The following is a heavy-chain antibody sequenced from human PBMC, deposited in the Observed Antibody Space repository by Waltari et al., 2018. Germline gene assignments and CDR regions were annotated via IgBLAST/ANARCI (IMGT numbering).Heavy chain of an antibody. CDR1: GFSFSNYE. CDR3: ARPSTEYYYYYYYMDV. V-gene: IGHV3-48*03. J-gene: IGHJ6*03. Sequence: EVQVVESGGGLVQPGGSLRLSCAASGFSFSNYELNLVRQAPGKGLEWVSYISNSGSTVYYADSVKGRFTISRDNAKNSLYLEMNSLRAEDTAVYYCARPSTEYYYYYYYMDVWGKGTTVTVS. CDR2: ISNSGSTV.